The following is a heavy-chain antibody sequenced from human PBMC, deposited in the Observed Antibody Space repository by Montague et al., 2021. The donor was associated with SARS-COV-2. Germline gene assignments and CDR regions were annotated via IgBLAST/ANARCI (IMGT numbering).Heavy chain of an antibody. Sequence: SETLSLTCTVSGYSINSNYYWGWIRQPPGKGLEWIGCSYHSGTTXXHPSLKSRVTISLDTSNNHFSLKVTSVTAADTAVYYCARAPYYGPGKPYQFDYWGHGTTVTVSS. J-gene: IGHJ4*03. CDR3: ARAPYYGPGKPYQFDY. CDR2: SYHSGTT. D-gene: IGHD3-10*01. CDR1: GYSINSNYY. V-gene: IGHV4-38-2*02.